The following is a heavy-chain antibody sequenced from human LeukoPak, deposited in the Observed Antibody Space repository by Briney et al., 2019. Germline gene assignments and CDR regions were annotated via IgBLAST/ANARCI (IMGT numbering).Heavy chain of an antibody. D-gene: IGHD3-3*01. CDR2: INHSGST. Sequence: SETLSLTCAVYGGSFSGYYWSWIRQPPGKGLEWIGEINHSGSTYYNPSLKSRVTISVDTSKNQFSLKLSSVTAADTAVYYCARVHYDFWSGYLNYMDVWGKGTTVTVSS. CDR1: GGSFSGYY. CDR3: ARVHYDFWSGYLNYMDV. V-gene: IGHV4-34*01. J-gene: IGHJ6*03.